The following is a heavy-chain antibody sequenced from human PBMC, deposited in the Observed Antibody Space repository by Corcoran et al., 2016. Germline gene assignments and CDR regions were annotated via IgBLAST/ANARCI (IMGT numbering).Heavy chain of an antibody. J-gene: IGHJ3*02. CDR2: ISAYNGNT. V-gene: IGHV1-18*01. D-gene: IGHD3-22*01. CDR3: GRGGQYYYDSSGYYSVTPLGAFDI. Sequence: QVQLVQSGAEVKKPGASVKVSCKASGYTFTSYGISWVRQAPGQGLEWMGWISAYNGNTNYAQKLQGRVTMTTDTSTSTAYMELRSLRSDDTAVYYCGRGGQYYYDSSGYYSVTPLGAFDIWGQGTMVTVSS. CDR1: GYTFTSYG.